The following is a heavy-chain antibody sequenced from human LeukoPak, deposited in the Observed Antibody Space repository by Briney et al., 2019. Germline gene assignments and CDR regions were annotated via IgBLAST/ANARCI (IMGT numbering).Heavy chain of an antibody. J-gene: IGHJ5*02. Sequence: GASVKVSCKASGYTFTSYGISWVRQAPGQGLEWMGWISAYNGNTNYAQKLQGRVTMTTDTSTSTAYMELRSLRSDDTAVYYCARVLTQVGGDYYDSSGLPGFPWGQGTLVTVSS. CDR3: ARVLTQVGGDYYDSSGLPGFP. V-gene: IGHV1-18*01. CDR1: GYTFTSYG. CDR2: ISAYNGNT. D-gene: IGHD3-22*01.